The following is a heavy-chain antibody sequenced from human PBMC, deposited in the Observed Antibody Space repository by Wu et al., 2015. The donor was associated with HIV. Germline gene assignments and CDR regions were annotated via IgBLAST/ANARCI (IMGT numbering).Heavy chain of an antibody. CDR3: TRSRFAGSSDTWYSFDK. CDR2: IVPLFDAP. Sequence: QVQLVQSRAGVKKPGASLKVSCTTFGYTFINWVRQAPGQGLEWMGRIVPLFDAPNYSQKFHDRLTITADGSTTTAYMELRNLRSEDTAVYFCTRSRFAGSSDTWYSFDKWGQGTLVTVSS. CDR1: GYTF. J-gene: IGHJ4*02. V-gene: IGHV1-69*18. D-gene: IGHD6-13*01.